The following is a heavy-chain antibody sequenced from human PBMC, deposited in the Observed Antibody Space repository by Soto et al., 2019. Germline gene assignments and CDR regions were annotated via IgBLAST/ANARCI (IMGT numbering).Heavy chain of an antibody. J-gene: IGHJ4*02. CDR2: INHSGST. CDR1: GGSFSGYY. D-gene: IGHD5-12*01. CDR3: AKSNLATGDTYDY. V-gene: IGHV4-34*01. Sequence: SETLSLTCAVYGGSFSGYYWSWIRQPPGKGLEWIGEINHSGSTNYNPSLKSRVTISVDTSKNQFSLKLSSVTAADTAVYYCAKSNLATGDTYDYWSQGTLVTVSS.